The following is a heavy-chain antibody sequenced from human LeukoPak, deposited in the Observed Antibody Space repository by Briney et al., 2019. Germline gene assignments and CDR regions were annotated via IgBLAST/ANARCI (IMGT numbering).Heavy chain of an antibody. CDR3: AKDPNGDYVGAFDS. D-gene: IGHD4-17*01. CDR1: AFRFSSFA. CDR2: IHGNGETT. Sequence: PGGSLRLSCAASAFRFSSFAMTWVRQAPGKGLEWVSGIHGNGETTYYADSVKGRFTISRDNSRELLYLQMNSLRVEDTAVYYCAKDPNGDYVGAFDSWSQGTMVTVSS. V-gene: IGHV3-23*01. J-gene: IGHJ3*02.